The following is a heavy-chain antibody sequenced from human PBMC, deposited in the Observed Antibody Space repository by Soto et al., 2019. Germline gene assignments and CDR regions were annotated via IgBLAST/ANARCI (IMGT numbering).Heavy chain of an antibody. CDR2: TYYKSKWYY. D-gene: IGHD1-1*01. CDR1: GDSVSSNSAG. CDR3: ARGSWDDVSGHYYMDV. V-gene: IGHV6-1*01. J-gene: IGHJ6*03. Sequence: LSQTLSLTCDISGDSVSSNSAGWNWIRQTPSRGLEWLGRTYYKSKWYYTYAASVKSRITVSPDTSKNQFSLQLTSVTPEDTAVYYCARGSWDDVSGHYYMDVWDKGTTVTAP.